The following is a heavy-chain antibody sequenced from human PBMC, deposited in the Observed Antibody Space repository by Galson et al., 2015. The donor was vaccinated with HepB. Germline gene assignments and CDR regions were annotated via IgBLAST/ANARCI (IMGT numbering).Heavy chain of an antibody. J-gene: IGHJ1*01. Sequence: SLRLSCAASGFTFTRYAMTWVRQAPGKGLEWVSSITSSGGNTYYTDSVKGRFTISRDNSKNTLFLQLNSLRAEDTAVYYCAKEGVMVATTPYHFQYWGQGAIVT. CDR2: ITSSGGNT. V-gene: IGHV3-23*01. D-gene: IGHD2-15*01. CDR3: AKEGVMVATTPYHFQY. CDR1: GFTFTRYA.